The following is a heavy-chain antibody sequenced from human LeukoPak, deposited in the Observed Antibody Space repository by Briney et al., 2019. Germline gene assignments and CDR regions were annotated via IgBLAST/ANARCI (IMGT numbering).Heavy chain of an antibody. CDR1: GFTFSTYA. CDR2: ISRSSTYI. D-gene: IGHD1-1*01. V-gene: IGHV3-21*01. Sequence: PGGSLRLSCAASGFTFSTYAMNWVRQAPGKGLEWVSSISRSSTYISYADSVKGRFTISRDNAKNSLYLQMNSLRAEDTAVYYCARLETTPYYFDYWGQGTLVTVSS. CDR3: ARLETTPYYFDY. J-gene: IGHJ4*02.